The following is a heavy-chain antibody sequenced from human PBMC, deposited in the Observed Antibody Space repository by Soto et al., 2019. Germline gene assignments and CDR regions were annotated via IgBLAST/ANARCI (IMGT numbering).Heavy chain of an antibody. CDR2: TYYSAGT. V-gene: IGHV4-39*01. Sequence: LSLTCNVSGGSVGSSSYYWGWIRQAPGKGLEWIVSTYYSAGTYYNPSLKSRVTTSLDASKNQFSLTVTSVTAADTAIYYCARHASRGYSSSWYFEDWGQGTPVTVSS. CDR1: GGSVGSSSYY. CDR3: ARHASRGYSSSWYFED. D-gene: IGHD6-13*01. J-gene: IGHJ4*02.